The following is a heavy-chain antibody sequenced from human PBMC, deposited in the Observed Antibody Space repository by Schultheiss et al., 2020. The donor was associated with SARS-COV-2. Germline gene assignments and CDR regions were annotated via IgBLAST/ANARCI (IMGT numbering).Heavy chain of an antibody. Sequence: SETLSLTCAVYGGSFSGYYWSWIRQPPGKGLEWIGEINHSGSTNYNPSLKSRVTISVDRSKNQFSLKLSSVTAADTAVYYCASSFSSGWINWFDPWGQGTLVTVSS. J-gene: IGHJ5*02. CDR2: INHSGST. CDR1: GGSFSGYY. CDR3: ASSFSSGWINWFDP. V-gene: IGHV4-34*01. D-gene: IGHD6-19*01.